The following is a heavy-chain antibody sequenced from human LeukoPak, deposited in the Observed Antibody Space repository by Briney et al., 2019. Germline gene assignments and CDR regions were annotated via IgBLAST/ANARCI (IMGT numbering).Heavy chain of an antibody. V-gene: IGHV4-4*07. CDR2: IYTSGST. J-gene: IGHJ4*02. CDR1: GGSIGSYY. CDR3: ARGAAAAWSYFDY. D-gene: IGHD6-13*01. Sequence: SETLSLACTVSGGSIGSYYWGWIRQPAGEGLEWIGRIYTSGSTNYHPSLKSRVTMSVATSKNQFTLKLSSETAADTAVYYCARGAAAAWSYFDYWGQGTLVTVSS.